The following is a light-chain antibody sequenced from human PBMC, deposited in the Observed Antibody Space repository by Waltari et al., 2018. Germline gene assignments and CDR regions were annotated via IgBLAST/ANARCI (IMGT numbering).Light chain of an antibody. CDR2: EDS. V-gene: IGLV3-10*01. Sequence: SYELTQPPSVAVSPGQTARITCSGDALPKQYADWYQQKSGQAHVLVIYEDSKRPSGIPERFSGSSSGTMATLTISGAQVEDEADYYCYSTDSSGKQVFGGGTKLTVL. CDR3: YSTDSSGKQV. CDR1: ALPKQY. J-gene: IGLJ2*01.